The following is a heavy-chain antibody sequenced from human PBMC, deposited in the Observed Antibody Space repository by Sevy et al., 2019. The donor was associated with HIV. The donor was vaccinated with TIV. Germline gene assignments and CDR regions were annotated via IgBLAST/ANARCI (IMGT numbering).Heavy chain of an antibody. V-gene: IGHV3-64D*06. J-gene: IGHJ5*02. CDR3: VKARGGTNYNWFDP. Sequence: GGSLRLSCSASGFTFGNYAMHWVRQPPGKGLEYVSSISDNGGSTYYTDSVKGRFTISRDNSKNTLYLQMTILRADDTAVYHCVKARGGTNYNWFDPWGQGTLVTVSS. CDR1: GFTFGNYA. D-gene: IGHD2-15*01. CDR2: ISDNGGST.